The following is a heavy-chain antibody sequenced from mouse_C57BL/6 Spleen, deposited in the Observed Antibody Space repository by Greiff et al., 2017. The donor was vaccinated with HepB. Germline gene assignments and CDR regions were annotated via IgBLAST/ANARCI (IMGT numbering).Heavy chain of an antibody. V-gene: IGHV5-17*01. CDR3: ARKRGTYYSNCYAMDY. D-gene: IGHD2-5*01. CDR2: ISSGSSTI. Sequence: EVQLVESGGGLVKPGGSLKLSCAASGFTFSDYGMHWVRQAPEKGLEWVAYISSGSSTIYYADTVKGRFTISRDNAKNTLFLLMTSLRSEDTAMYYCARKRGTYYSNCYAMDYWGQGTSVTVSS. J-gene: IGHJ4*01. CDR1: GFTFSDYG.